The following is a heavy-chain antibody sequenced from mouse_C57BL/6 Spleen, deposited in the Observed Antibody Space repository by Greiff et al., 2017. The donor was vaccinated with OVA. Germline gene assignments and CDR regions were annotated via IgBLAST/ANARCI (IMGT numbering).Heavy chain of an antibody. V-gene: IGHV1-82*01. CDR2: IYPGDGDT. CDR3: AGLDGYLDY. J-gene: IGHJ2*01. CDR1: GYAFSSSW. Sequence: QVQLQQSGPELVKPGASVKISCKASGYAFSSSWMNWVKQRPGKGLEWIGRIYPGDGDTNYNGKFKGKATLTADKSSSTAYMQLSSLTSEDSAVYFCAGLDGYLDYWGQGTTLTVSS. D-gene: IGHD2-3*01.